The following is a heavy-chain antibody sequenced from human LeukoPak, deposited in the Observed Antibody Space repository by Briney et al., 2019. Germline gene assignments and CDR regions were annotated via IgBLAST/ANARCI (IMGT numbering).Heavy chain of an antibody. CDR1: GFTFSSYG. V-gene: IGHV3-33*06. CDR2: IWYDGSNK. Sequence: PGRSLRLSCAASGFTFSSYGMHWVRQAPGKGLEWVAVIWYDGSNKYYADSVKGRFTISRDNSKNTLYLQMNSLRAEDTAVYYCAKDSGGHVVSEEYCFDYWGQGTLVTVSS. D-gene: IGHD2-15*01. CDR3: AKDSGGHVVSEEYCFDY. J-gene: IGHJ4*02.